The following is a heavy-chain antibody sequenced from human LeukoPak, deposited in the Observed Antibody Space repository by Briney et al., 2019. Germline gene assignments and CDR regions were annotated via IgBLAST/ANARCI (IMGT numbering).Heavy chain of an antibody. V-gene: IGHV4-4*07. CDR3: ARDRRGRITMVRGAWTDYYGMDV. Sequence: SETLSLTCTVSGGSISSYYWSWIRQPAGKGLEWIGRIYTSGSTNYNPSLKSRVPMSVDTSKNQFSLKLSSVTAADTAVYYCARDRRGRITMVRGAWTDYYGMDVWGQGTTVTVSS. J-gene: IGHJ6*02. CDR2: IYTSGST. CDR1: GGSISSYY. D-gene: IGHD3-10*01.